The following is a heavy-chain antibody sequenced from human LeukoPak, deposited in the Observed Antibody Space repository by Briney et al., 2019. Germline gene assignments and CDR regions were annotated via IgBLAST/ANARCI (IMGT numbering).Heavy chain of an antibody. D-gene: IGHD3-3*01. CDR1: GFTFSSYW. CDR2: INSDGSST. CDR3: ATNRITIFGVVTDY. V-gene: IGHV3-74*01. Sequence: GGSLRHSCAASGFTFSSYWMHWVRQAPGKGLVWVSRINSDGSSTSYADSVKGRFTISRDNAKNTLYLQMNSLRAEDTAVYYCATNRITIFGVVTDYWGQGTLVTVSS. J-gene: IGHJ4*02.